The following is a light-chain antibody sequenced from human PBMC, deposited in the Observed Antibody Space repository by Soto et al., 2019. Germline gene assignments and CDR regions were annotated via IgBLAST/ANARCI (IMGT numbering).Light chain of an antibody. Sequence: EIVLTQSPSTLSVSPGERVTLSCRASRSVDINLAWYQQKPGQAPRLLIYGASTRATDMPGRFSGRGAGAEFTLTISSLQSEDFAVYYCQQYRSWPRTFGQGTKVDIK. V-gene: IGKV3-15*01. CDR3: QQYRSWPRT. J-gene: IGKJ1*01. CDR1: RSVDIN. CDR2: GAS.